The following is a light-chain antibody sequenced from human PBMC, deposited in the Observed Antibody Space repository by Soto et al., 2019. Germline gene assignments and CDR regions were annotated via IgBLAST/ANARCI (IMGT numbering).Light chain of an antibody. CDR3: ISYTSSSTGV. CDR2: DIT. J-gene: IGLJ1*01. V-gene: IGLV2-14*03. CDR1: SSDVGAYNY. Sequence: LTEPASVSACTGQSMTIPCTGTSSDVGAYNYVSWYHHHPAKAPKLMISDITNTPLGAAIRVSGSKPANTTSLSYCALQAEEEADYYRISYTSSSTGVFGTGTKVTVL.